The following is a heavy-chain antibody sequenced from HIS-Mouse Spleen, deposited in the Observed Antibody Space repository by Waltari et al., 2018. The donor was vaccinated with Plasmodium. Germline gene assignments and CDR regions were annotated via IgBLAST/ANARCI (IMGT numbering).Heavy chain of an antibody. J-gene: IGHJ2*01. CDR1: GGSISSSSYY. CDR3: ARQRSADWYFDL. CDR2: IYYSGST. Sequence: QLQLQESGPGLVKPSETLSLTCTVSGGSISSSSYYWGWIRQPPGKGLEWIGSIYYSGSTDYNPSRKSRVTISVDTSKNQFSLKLSSVTAADTAVYYCARQRSADWYFDLWGRGTLVTVSS. V-gene: IGHV4-39*01.